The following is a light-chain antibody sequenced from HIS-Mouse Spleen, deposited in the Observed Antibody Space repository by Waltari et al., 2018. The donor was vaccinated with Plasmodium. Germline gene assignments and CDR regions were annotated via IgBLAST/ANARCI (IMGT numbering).Light chain of an antibody. J-gene: IGKJ1*01. Sequence: DIVLTQSPDYQSVTPKDKATITCRARQSIGRSLHWYKQRPVQSPKLLIKYASQSISGVASRFSGRGSGTDFTLTINSLEAEDAAAYYCQQSSSLRTFGQGTKVEIK. CDR3: QQSSSLRT. CDR2: YAS. CDR1: QSIGRS. V-gene: IGKV6D-21*02.